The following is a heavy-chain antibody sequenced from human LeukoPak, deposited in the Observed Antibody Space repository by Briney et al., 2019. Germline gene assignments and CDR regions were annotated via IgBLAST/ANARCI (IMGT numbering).Heavy chain of an antibody. D-gene: IGHD3-22*01. CDR2: ISWSSGSI. Sequence: QPGRSLRLPCAASGFTFDDYAMHWVRQAPGKGLEWVSGISWSSGSIGYADSVKGRFTISRDNAKNSLYLQMNSLRAEDTALYYCAKASGDSSGYYSQNNWFDPWGQGTLVTVSS. J-gene: IGHJ5*02. CDR1: GFTFDDYA. V-gene: IGHV3-9*01. CDR3: AKASGDSSGYYSQNNWFDP.